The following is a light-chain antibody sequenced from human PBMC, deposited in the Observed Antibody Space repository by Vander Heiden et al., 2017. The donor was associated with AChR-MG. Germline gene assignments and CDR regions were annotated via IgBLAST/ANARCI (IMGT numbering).Light chain of an antibody. CDR3: QQSYNAPQT. J-gene: IGKJ1*01. Sequence: IQMTQSPSSLSASVGDRVTITCRAGQSISTYLNWYQQKPGKAPKLLIYAASSLQSGVPSRLSGSGSGTDFTLTIQSLQPEDFASYYCQQSYNAPQTFGQGTKVEIK. CDR1: QSISTY. V-gene: IGKV1-39*01. CDR2: AAS.